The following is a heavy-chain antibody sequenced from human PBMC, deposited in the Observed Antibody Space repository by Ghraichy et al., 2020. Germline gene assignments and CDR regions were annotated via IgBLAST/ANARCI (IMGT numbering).Heavy chain of an antibody. D-gene: IGHD6-13*01. CDR2: IGQDGGEK. V-gene: IGHV3-7*04. CDR1: GFTFSSYL. Sequence: GGSLRLSCAASGFTFSSYLMSWVRQAPGKGLEWVANIGQDGGEKYYVDSMKGRFTISRDNAKTSLYLQMNSLRADDTAVYYCARVVAAAVDYWGQGTLVTVSS. J-gene: IGHJ4*02. CDR3: ARVVAAAVDY.